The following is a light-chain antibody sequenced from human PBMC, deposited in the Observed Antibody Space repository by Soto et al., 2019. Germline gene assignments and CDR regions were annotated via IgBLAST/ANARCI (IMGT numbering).Light chain of an antibody. CDR2: GTS. CDR1: QSFSSN. CDR3: QQYGNSPLT. V-gene: IGKV3-20*01. Sequence: THSPSTLSVSLGERVTLTCRASQSFSSNVAWYQQKPGKAPRLLIYGTSSRATGIPARFSGSGSGTDFTLTISRLEPEDFAVYYCQQYGNSPLTFGQGTKVDIK. J-gene: IGKJ1*01.